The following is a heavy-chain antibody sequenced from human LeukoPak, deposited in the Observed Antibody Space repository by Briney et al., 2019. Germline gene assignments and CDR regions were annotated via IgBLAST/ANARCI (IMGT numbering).Heavy chain of an antibody. J-gene: IGHJ6*02. D-gene: IGHD6-19*01. CDR1: GGTFSSYA. CDR2: IIPIFGTA. V-gene: IGHV1-69*13. Sequence: SVTVSCKASGGTFSSYAISWVRQAPGQGLEWMGGIIPIFGTANYAQKFQGRVTITADESTSTAYMELSSLRSEDTVVYYCARVRGYSSGWYERFGMDVWGQGTTVTVSS. CDR3: ARVRGYSSGWYERFGMDV.